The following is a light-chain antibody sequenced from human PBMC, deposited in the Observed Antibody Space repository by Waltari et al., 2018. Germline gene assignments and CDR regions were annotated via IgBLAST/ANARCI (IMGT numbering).Light chain of an antibody. CDR2: SNN. CDR1: RSNIGRNA. CDR3: AAWDDSLNGHVV. J-gene: IGLJ2*01. Sequence: QSLLTQPPSASGTPGQRVTLSCSGSRSNIGRNAVSSYQQLPGTAPKLLIHSNNQRPSGVPDRFSCSKSGTSASLAISGLQSADEADYYCAAWDDSLNGHVVFGGGTKLTVL. V-gene: IGLV1-44*01.